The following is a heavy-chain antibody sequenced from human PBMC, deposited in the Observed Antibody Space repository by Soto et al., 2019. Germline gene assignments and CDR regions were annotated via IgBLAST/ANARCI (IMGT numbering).Heavy chain of an antibody. J-gene: IGHJ3*02. CDR1: GYTFTSYG. Sequence: QVQLVQSGAEVKKPGASVTVSCKASGYTFTSYGISWVRQAPGQGLEWMGCISAYNGNTNYAQKLQGRVTRTTDTSTSTAYIELRSLRSDDTAVYYCARVRPNDFWREGGGAFEIWGQGTMVTVSS. V-gene: IGHV1-18*01. D-gene: IGHD3-3*01. CDR3: ARVRPNDFWREGGGAFEI. CDR2: ISAYNGNT.